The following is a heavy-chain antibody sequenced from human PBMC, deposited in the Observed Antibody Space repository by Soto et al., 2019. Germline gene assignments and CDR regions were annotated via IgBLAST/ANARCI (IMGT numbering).Heavy chain of an antibody. D-gene: IGHD2-15*01. Sequence: PGGSLRLSCAASGFTFSSYGMHWVRQAPGKGLEWVAVIWYDGSNKYYADSVKGRFTISRDNSKNTLYLQMNSLRAEDTAVYYCARVYCSGGSCYRREIYYYGMDVWGQGTTV. J-gene: IGHJ6*02. CDR1: GFTFSSYG. CDR3: ARVYCSGGSCYRREIYYYGMDV. V-gene: IGHV3-33*01. CDR2: IWYDGSNK.